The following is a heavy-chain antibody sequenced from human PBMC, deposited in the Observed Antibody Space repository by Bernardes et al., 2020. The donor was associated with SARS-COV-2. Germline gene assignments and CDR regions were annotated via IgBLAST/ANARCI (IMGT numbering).Heavy chain of an antibody. Sequence: GGSLKISCGGSGYNFNTQWVAWVRQVAGKGLEYMVIIYPGDSETKYGPSFQGRVTISADKSINTVYLQWNRLEASDTAMYYCATSPILSGWPFDHWGQGTLITVSS. V-gene: IGHV5-51*01. D-gene: IGHD6-19*01. CDR3: ATSPILSGWPFDH. CDR2: IYPGDSET. J-gene: IGHJ4*02. CDR1: GYNFNTQW.